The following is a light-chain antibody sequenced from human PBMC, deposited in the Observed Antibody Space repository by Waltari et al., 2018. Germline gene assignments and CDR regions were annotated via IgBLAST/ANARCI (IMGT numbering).Light chain of an antibody. J-gene: IGKJ4*01. CDR3: QQRRKWPLT. V-gene: IGKV3-11*01. Sequence: EIVLTQSPAILSLSPGERATLSCRASQSVSSYLAWYQQKPGQAPRLVIYGASNRAAGIPARFSGSGSGTDFTLTISSLEPEDFAIYYCQQRRKWPLTFGGGTKVEIK. CDR2: GAS. CDR1: QSVSSY.